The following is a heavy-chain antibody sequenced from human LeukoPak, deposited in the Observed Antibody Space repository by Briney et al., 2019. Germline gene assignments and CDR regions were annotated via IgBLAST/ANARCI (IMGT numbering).Heavy chain of an antibody. CDR1: GFTFSSYA. CDR2: ISGSGGST. Sequence: PGGSLRLSCAASGFTFSSYAMSWVSQDPGKGLEWVSAISGSGGSTYYADSVKGRFTISRDNSKNTLYLQMNSLRAEDTAVYYCAKDNSIFGVDGGVADYWGQGTLVTVSS. J-gene: IGHJ4*02. D-gene: IGHD3-3*01. V-gene: IGHV3-23*01. CDR3: AKDNSIFGVDGGVADY.